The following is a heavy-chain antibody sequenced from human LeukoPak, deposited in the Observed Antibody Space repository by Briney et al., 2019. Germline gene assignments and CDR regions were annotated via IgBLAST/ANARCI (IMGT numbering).Heavy chain of an antibody. D-gene: IGHD2-15*01. J-gene: IGHJ4*02. V-gene: IGHV4-34*01. CDR1: GGSFGGYY. CDR3: ARADERGYCSGGSCHYFDY. Sequence: SETLSLTCAVYGGSFGGYYWSWIRQPPGKGLEWIGEINHSGSTNYNPSLKSRVTISVDTSKNQFSLKLSSVTAADTAVYYCARADERGYCSGGSCHYFDYWGQGTLVTVSS. CDR2: INHSGST.